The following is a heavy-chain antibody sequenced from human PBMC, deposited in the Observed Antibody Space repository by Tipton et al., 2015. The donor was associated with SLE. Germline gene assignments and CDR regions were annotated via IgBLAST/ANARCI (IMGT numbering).Heavy chain of an antibody. CDR1: GYFISSGYY. Sequence: TLSLTCAVSGYFISSGYYWGWIRQPPGKGLERIGIAYHSGSTYYNPSLASRVTISIDTSKNEFSLKLTSVSAADTAIYYCARVRHGTGTYYDDAFDIWGQGTLVTVSS. D-gene: IGHD3-10*01. J-gene: IGHJ3*02. CDR3: ARVRHGTGTYYDDAFDI. CDR2: AYHSGST. V-gene: IGHV4-38-2*01.